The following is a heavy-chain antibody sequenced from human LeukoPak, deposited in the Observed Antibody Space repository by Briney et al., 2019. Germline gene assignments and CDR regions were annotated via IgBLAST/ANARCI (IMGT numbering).Heavy chain of an antibody. Sequence: ASVKVSCKSSVGTFSSYAISWVRQAPGQGLEWMGRIILILGIANYAQKFQGRVPLTADKSTITAYMELIRLTAEDTAVYYCARDLRLLWFGELLHNDAFDIWGQGTMVTVSS. CDR3: ARDLRLLWFGELLHNDAFDI. CDR2: IILILGIA. J-gene: IGHJ3*02. CDR1: VGTFSSYA. D-gene: IGHD3-10*01. V-gene: IGHV1-69*04.